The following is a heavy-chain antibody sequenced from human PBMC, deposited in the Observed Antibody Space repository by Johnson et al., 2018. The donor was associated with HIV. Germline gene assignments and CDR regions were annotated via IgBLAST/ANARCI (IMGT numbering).Heavy chain of an antibody. D-gene: IGHD4-23*01. CDR1: GFTVSRNY. CDR2: IYSGGNT. J-gene: IGHJ3*02. CDR3: AKARDYGGNSNAFDI. Sequence: VQLVESGGGLIQPGGSLRLSCAASGFTVSRNYMNWVRQAPGKGLEWVSLIYSGGNTYYADSVRGRFTISRDNSKNTLYLQMNSLRAEDTAVYYCAKARDYGGNSNAFDIWGQGTMVTVSS. V-gene: IGHV3-53*01.